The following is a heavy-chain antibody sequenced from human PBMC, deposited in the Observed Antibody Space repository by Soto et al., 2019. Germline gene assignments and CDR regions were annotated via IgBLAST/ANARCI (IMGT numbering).Heavy chain of an antibody. CDR1: GITLSNYG. CDR2: ISSDGSNT. CDR3: ADSGPGYNSGPHHAYYGLDI. Sequence: SGGSLRLSCAASGITLSNYGMHWVRQAPGKGLEWLAVISSDGSNTFYADSVKGRLTISRDNSKSTLYLQMDSLRTEDTAVYFCADSGPGYNSGPHHAYYGLDIWGQGTTVTVSS. V-gene: IGHV3-30*03. J-gene: IGHJ6*02. D-gene: IGHD5-12*01.